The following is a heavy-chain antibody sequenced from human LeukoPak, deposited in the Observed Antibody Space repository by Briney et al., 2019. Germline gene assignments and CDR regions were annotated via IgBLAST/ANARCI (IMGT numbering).Heavy chain of an antibody. D-gene: IGHD2-8*02. CDR2: MSPNNGHT. CDR1: GYTFTTYG. Sequence: ASVKVSCKASGYTFTTYGINWVRQATGRGLEWLGWMSPNNGHTGYAQKFQGRVTLTRDTSINTAYMELSSLTSEDTAVYYCARNPYGTGHFDPWGQGSLVTVSS. J-gene: IGHJ5*02. V-gene: IGHV1-8*01. CDR3: ARNPYGTGHFDP.